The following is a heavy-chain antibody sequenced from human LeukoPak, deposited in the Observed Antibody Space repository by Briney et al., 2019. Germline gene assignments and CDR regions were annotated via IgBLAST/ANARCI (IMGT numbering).Heavy chain of an antibody. CDR3: VKDNAVAGIDAFDI. Sequence: SETLSLTCTVSGGSITSHYWNWIRQPAGKELEWIGRIYSSGRTNYHPSLKSRVTMSLDTSKNQFSLKLNSVTAADTAIYFCVKDNAVAGIDAFDIWGQGTTVTVSS. D-gene: IGHD6-19*01. V-gene: IGHV4-4*07. CDR2: IYSSGRT. J-gene: IGHJ3*02. CDR1: GGSITSHY.